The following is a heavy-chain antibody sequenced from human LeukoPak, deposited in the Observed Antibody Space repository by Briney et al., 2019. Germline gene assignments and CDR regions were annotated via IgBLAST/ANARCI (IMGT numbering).Heavy chain of an antibody. V-gene: IGHV4-39*07. D-gene: IGHD3-22*01. J-gene: IGHJ5*02. CDR2: TYYSGST. CDR1: GGSMRSSTYY. Sequence: SESLSLTCTVSGGSMRSSTYYWGWIRQPPGKGLEGIGSTYYSGSTYYNLSLKSRVTISLDTSRNQFSLKLSSVTAADTAVYYCAREMDYYDSGGYYLQWFDPWGQGTLVTVSS. CDR3: AREMDYYDSGGYYLQWFDP.